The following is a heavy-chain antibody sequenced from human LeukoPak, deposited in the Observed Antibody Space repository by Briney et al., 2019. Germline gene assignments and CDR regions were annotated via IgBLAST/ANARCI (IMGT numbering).Heavy chain of an antibody. CDR1: GCSISSINW. CDR3: ARRGGGVVPAVNWFDP. CDR2: IYHSGST. D-gene: IGHD2-2*01. V-gene: IGHV4-4*02. Sequence: SGTLSLTCAVSGCSISSINWWSWGRQPPGEGLEWIGEIYHSGSTNYNPSLKSRVTISVDKSKNQFSLKLRSVTAADTAVYYCARRGGGVVPAVNWFDPWGQRTLVTVSS. J-gene: IGHJ5*02.